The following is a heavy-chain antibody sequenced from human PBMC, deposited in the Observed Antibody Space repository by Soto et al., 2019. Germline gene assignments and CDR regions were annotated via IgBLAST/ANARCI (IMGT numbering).Heavy chain of an antibody. Sequence: SSETLSLTCAVSGGSISSSNWWSWVRQPPGKGLEWIGEIYDSGSTNYNPSLKSRVTISVDKSKNQFSLKLSSVSAADTAVYYCARVCSGYSFYAFDIWGQGTMVTVSS. CDR2: IYDSGST. J-gene: IGHJ3*02. CDR1: GGSISSSNW. V-gene: IGHV4-4*02. CDR3: ARVCSGYSFYAFDI. D-gene: IGHD5-18*01.